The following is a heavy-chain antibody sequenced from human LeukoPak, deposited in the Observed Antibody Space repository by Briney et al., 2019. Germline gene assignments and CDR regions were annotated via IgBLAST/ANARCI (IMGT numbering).Heavy chain of an antibody. CDR1: GDSISRYY. D-gene: IGHD6-19*01. Sequence: SETLSLTCTVSGDSISRYYWSWIRQPPGKGLEWIGYIYYSGSTNYNPSLKSRVTISVDTSKNQFSLKLSSVTAADTAVYYCARINGWYAFDYWGQGTLVTVSS. J-gene: IGHJ4*02. CDR3: ARINGWYAFDY. V-gene: IGHV4-59*01. CDR2: IYYSGST.